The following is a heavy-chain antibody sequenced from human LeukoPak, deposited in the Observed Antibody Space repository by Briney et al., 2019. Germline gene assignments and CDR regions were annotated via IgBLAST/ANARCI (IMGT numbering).Heavy chain of an antibody. CDR1: GGSLSYYY. CDR2: INRSGST. V-gene: IGHV4-34*01. CDR3: ARGGFYCGDDCYVDY. J-gene: IGHJ4*02. Sequence: SETLSLTCAVYGGSLSYYYWSWIRQSPEKGLEWIGEINRSGSTNYNPSLKSRVSISVDTSKNQFSPKLSSVTAADTAIYYCARGGFYCGDDCYVDYWGQGALVTVSS. D-gene: IGHD2-21*02.